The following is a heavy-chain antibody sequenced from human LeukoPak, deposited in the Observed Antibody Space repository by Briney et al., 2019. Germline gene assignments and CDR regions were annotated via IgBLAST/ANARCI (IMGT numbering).Heavy chain of an antibody. Sequence: SQTLSLTCVISGDSLSSNSAAWNWIRQSPSRGLEWLGRTYSRSNWSNDYALSVKSRITISPDTSKNQFSLHLKSVTPEDTAVYYCARAPYYDFWSGYSPGYYYYMDVWGKGTTVTVSS. CDR3: ARAPYYDFWSGYSPGYYYYMDV. CDR2: TYSRSNWSN. J-gene: IGHJ6*03. D-gene: IGHD3-3*01. V-gene: IGHV6-1*01. CDR1: GDSLSSNSAA.